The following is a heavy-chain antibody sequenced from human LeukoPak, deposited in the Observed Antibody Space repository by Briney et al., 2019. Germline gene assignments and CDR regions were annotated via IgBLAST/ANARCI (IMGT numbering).Heavy chain of an antibody. V-gene: IGHV3-15*01. D-gene: IGHD2-2*01. CDR3: TTDAVVVVPAANLRYNWFDP. CDR2: IKSKTDGGTT. Sequence: GGSLRLSCAASGFTFSNAWMSWVRQAPGKGLEWVGRIKSKTDGGTTDYAAPVKGRFTISRDDSKNTLYLQMNSLKTEDTAVYYCTTDAVVVVPAANLRYNWFDPWGQGTLVTVSS. CDR1: GFTFSNAW. J-gene: IGHJ5*02.